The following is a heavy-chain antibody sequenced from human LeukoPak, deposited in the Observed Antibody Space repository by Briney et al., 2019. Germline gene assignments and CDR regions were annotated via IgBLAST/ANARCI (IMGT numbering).Heavy chain of an antibody. CDR2: IWYDGSNK. Sequence: PGGSLRLSCAASGFTFSSYGMHWVRQAPGKGLEWVAVIWYDGSNKYYTDSVKGRFTISRDNSKNTLYLQMNSLRAEDTAVYYCAREYYYDSSGYYFAENKIDYWGQGTLVTVSS. CDR3: AREYYYDSSGYYFAENKIDY. V-gene: IGHV3-33*01. J-gene: IGHJ4*02. CDR1: GFTFSSYG. D-gene: IGHD3-22*01.